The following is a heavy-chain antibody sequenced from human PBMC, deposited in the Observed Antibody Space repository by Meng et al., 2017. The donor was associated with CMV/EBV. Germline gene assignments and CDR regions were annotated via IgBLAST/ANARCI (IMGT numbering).Heavy chain of an antibody. Sequence: SETLSLTCAVYGGSFSGYYWSWIRQPPGKGLEWIGEINHSGSTNYNPSLKSRVTISVDTSKNQFSLKLGSVTAADTAVYYCARGLYNWNTGWFDPWGQGTLVTVSS. V-gene: IGHV4-34*01. D-gene: IGHD1/OR15-1a*01. CDR3: ARGLYNWNTGWFDP. CDR2: INHSGST. J-gene: IGHJ5*02. CDR1: GGSFSGYY.